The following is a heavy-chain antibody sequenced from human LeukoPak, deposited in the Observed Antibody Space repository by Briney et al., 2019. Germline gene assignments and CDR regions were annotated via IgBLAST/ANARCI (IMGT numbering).Heavy chain of an antibody. CDR1: GFTVSSYY. CDR3: ARGRVMGSNYGRHYFDF. Sequence: GGSLRLSCAASGFTVSSYYMSWVRQAPDMGLEWVSVLYNGGTTYYADSVKGRFTISGDNSKNTVYLQMDSLRAEDTAVYYCARGRVMGSNYGRHYFDFWGQGTLVTVSS. J-gene: IGHJ4*02. D-gene: IGHD5-18*01. V-gene: IGHV3-53*01. CDR2: LYNGGTT.